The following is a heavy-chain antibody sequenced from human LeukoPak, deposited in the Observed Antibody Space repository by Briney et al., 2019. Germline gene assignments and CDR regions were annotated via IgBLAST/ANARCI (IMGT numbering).Heavy chain of an antibody. D-gene: IGHD3-10*01. J-gene: IGHJ6*02. CDR2: IRSKAYGGTT. Sequence: GGSLRLSCTASGFTFGDYAMSWVRQAPGKGLEWVGFIRSKAYGGTTEYAASVKGRFTISRDDSKSIAYLQMNSLRAEDTAVYYCAKGADYYGSGSWGMDVWGQGTTVTVSS. V-gene: IGHV3-49*04. CDR1: GFTFGDYA. CDR3: AKGADYYGSGSWGMDV.